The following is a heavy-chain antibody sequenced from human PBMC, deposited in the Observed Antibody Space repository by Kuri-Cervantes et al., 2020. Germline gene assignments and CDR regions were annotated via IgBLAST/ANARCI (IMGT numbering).Heavy chain of an antibody. D-gene: IGHD3-10*01. V-gene: IGHV4-30-4*01. CDR1: GVSISSGDYY. J-gene: IGHJ5*02. CDR2: IYYSGST. Sequence: LRLSCTVSGVSISSGDYYWGWLRQPQGKVLEWIGYIYYSGSTYYNPSLKSRVTISVDTSKNQFPLKLSSVTAADTAVYYCASGVGPNWFDPWGQGTLVTVSS. CDR3: ASGVGPNWFDP.